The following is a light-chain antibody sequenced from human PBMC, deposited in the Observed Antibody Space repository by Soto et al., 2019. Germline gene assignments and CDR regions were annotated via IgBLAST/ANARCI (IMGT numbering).Light chain of an antibody. CDR3: QQHGSLPRT. CDR1: QSVSSN. CDR2: DAS. J-gene: IGKJ1*01. Sequence: EIVLTQSPATLSLSPGERATLSCRASQSVSSNLAWYQQKPGQSPRLLIYDASNRATGIPARFSGSGSGTDFTLTISRLEPEDFAVYYCQQHGSLPRTFGQGTKVEIK. V-gene: IGKV3-11*01.